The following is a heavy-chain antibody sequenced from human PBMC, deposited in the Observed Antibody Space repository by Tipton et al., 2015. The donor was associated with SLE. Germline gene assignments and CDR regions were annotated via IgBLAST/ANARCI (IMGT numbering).Heavy chain of an antibody. J-gene: IGHJ4*02. CDR3: ARAAAGYYFDY. CDR1: GYTFTSYY. Sequence: SCAASGYTFTSYYMHWVRQAPGQGLEWMGIINPSGSSTSYAQKFQGRVTMTRDTSTTTVYMELSSLRSDDTAVYYCARAAAGYYFDYWGQGTLVTVSS. CDR2: INPSGSST. D-gene: IGHD6-13*01. V-gene: IGHV1-46*01.